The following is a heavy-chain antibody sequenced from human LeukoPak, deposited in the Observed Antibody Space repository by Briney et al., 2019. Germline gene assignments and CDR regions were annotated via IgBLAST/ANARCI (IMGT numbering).Heavy chain of an antibody. Sequence: ASVKVSCKASGYTFTSYDNNWVRQATGQGLEWMGWMNPNSGNTGYAQKFQGRVTMTRNTSISTAYMELSSLRSEDTAVYYCARVPYDSSGYYLADAFDIWGQGTMVTVSS. J-gene: IGHJ3*02. D-gene: IGHD3-22*01. V-gene: IGHV1-8*01. CDR2: MNPNSGNT. CDR1: GYTFTSYD. CDR3: ARVPYDSSGYYLADAFDI.